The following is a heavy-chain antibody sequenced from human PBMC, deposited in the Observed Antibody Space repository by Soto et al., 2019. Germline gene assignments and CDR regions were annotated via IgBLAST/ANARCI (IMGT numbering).Heavy chain of an antibody. V-gene: IGHV1-69*01. Sequence: SVKVSCKASGGTFSRYSISWVRQAPGQGLEWMGGIIPIFGTANYAQKFQGRVTITADESTSTAYMELSSLRSEDTAVYYCARVPVVPPDYYYYYGMDVWGQGTTVTVSS. J-gene: IGHJ6*02. CDR2: IIPIFGTA. CDR3: ARVPVVPPDYYYYYGMDV. CDR1: GGTFSRYS. D-gene: IGHD2-2*01.